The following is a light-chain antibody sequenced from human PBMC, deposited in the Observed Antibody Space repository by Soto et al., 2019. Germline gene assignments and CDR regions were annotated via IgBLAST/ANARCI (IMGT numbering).Light chain of an antibody. J-gene: IGKJ4*01. Sequence: AIQLTQSPDSLSASVGDTVTIACRASQGIRNDLGWYQQKPGQAPKLLMFSTSNLQGGVPSRFNGSGSRTDFTLTISGLQPDDFATYYCLQSYIYPISFGGGTKVEIK. V-gene: IGKV1-6*01. CDR3: LQSYIYPIS. CDR1: QGIRND. CDR2: STS.